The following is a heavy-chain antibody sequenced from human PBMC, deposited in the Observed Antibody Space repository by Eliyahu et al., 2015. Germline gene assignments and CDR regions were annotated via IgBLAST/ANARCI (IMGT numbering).Heavy chain of an antibody. CDR3: ASETWGAYDH. D-gene: IGHD3-16*01. V-gene: IGHV3-7*01. CDR2: IKSDGSVK. J-gene: IGHJ4*02. Sequence: EAQLVESGGGLVQPGXSLXLSXXVSGFSFSTYWMNWVRXAXGKGLEXVANIKSDGSVKNYADSVKGRFTISRDNAKNSLYLQMKSLRAEDTAVYYCASETWGAYDHWSQGTLVTVSS. CDR1: GFSFSTYW.